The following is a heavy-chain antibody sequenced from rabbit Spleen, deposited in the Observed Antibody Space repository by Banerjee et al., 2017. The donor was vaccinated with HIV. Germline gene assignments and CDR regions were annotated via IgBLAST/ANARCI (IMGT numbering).Heavy chain of an antibody. D-gene: IGHD8-1*01. J-gene: IGHJ6*01. V-gene: IGHV1S40*01. CDR3: ARDTGSSFSSYGMDL. Sequence: QSLEESGGDLVQPEGSLTLTCTASGVSFSSNYYMCWVRQAPGKGLEWIACIDTGSSGFSYFASWAKGRFTISKTSSTTVTLQMTSLTAADMATYFCARDTGSSFSSYGMDLWGPGTLVTVS. CDR2: IDTGSSGFS. CDR1: GVSFSSNYY.